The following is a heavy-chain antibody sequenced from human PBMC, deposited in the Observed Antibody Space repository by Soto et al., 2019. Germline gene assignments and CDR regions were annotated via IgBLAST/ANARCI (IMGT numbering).Heavy chain of an antibody. CDR1: GASFNGYY. V-gene: IGHV4-34*01. CDR2: INYSGST. D-gene: IGHD5-18*01. J-gene: IGHJ4*02. CDR3: ARDANGYRYGAYFDS. Sequence: PSETLSLTCAVYGASFNGYYWSWIRQTPGKELEWIGEINYSGSTNYNPSLQSQFTISVDRSKNQLSLKLSSVTPADTAVYYCARDANGYRYGAYFDSWGQGTLVTVSS.